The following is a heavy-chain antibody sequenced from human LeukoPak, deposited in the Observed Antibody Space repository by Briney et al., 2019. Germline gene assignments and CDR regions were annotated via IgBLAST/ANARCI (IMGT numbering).Heavy chain of an antibody. D-gene: IGHD6-13*01. CDR1: GGSISSSSYY. V-gene: IGHV4-39*01. Sequence: PSETLSLTCTVSGGSISSSSYYWGWIRQPPGKGLEWIGSIYYSGSTYYNPSLKSRVTISVDTSKNQFSLKLSSVTAADTAVYYCARRGRAAGDLDYWGQGTLVTVSS. CDR3: ARRGRAAGDLDY. CDR2: IYYSGST. J-gene: IGHJ4*02.